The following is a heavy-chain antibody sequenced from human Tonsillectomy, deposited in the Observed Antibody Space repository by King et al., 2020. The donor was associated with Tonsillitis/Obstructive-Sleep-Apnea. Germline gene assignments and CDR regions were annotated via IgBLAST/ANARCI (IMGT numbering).Heavy chain of an antibody. D-gene: IGHD4-17*01. J-gene: IGHJ3*02. CDR1: GGSISSGGYY. CDR3: AGGDYGDFAAGAFEI. Sequence: VQLQESGPGLVKPSQTLSLTCTVSGGSISSGGYYWSWIRQHPGKGLEWIGYIYYSGSTYYNPSLKSRVNTSVDTSKNQFSLKLSSVTAADTAVYYCAGGDYGDFAAGAFEIWGQGTMVTVSS. CDR2: IYYSGST. V-gene: IGHV4-31*03.